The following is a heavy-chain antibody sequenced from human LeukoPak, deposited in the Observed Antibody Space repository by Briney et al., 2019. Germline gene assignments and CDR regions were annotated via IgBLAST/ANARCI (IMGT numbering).Heavy chain of an antibody. V-gene: IGHV3-7*01. CDR3: ATSDDSSGSD. CDR1: GFTFSGFW. J-gene: IGHJ4*02. CDR2: INLDGSVI. D-gene: IGHD3-22*01. Sequence: GGSLRLSCAASGFTFSGFWLGGFRRPPGKGLEWVANINLDGSVIHYVDSAKGRFTISRDNAKNSLYLQMNYLRAEDTALYYCATSDDSSGSDWGQGTLVTVSS.